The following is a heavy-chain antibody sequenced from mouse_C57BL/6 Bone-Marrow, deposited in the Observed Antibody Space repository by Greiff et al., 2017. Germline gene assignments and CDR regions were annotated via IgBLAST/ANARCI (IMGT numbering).Heavy chain of an antibody. CDR1: GYTFTSYG. J-gene: IGHJ1*03. CDR3: ARRSYYDGSSYWYFDV. CDR2: IYPRSGNT. V-gene: IGHV1-81*01. Sequence: QVQLQQSGAELARPGASVKLSCKASGYTFTSYGISWVKQRTGQGLEWIGEIYPRSGNTYYNEKFKGKATLTAGKSSSTAYMELRSLTSEDSAVYFCARRSYYDGSSYWYFDVWGTGTTVTVSS. D-gene: IGHD1-1*01.